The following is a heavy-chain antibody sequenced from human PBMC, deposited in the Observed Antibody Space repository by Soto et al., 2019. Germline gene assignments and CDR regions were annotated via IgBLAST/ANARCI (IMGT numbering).Heavy chain of an antibody. D-gene: IGHD6-19*01. CDR3: ARYYRGSGRYFFDY. J-gene: IGHJ4*02. Sequence: GSLRLSCVASGFTFISSFMGWIRQAPGKGLEWVANINQDGGVTYYVDSVEGRFTISRDNTKDSLYLQMNSLRGEDTAIYYCARYYRGSGRYFFDYWGQGTKVTVYS. CDR1: GFTFISSF. CDR2: INQDGGVT. V-gene: IGHV3-7*03.